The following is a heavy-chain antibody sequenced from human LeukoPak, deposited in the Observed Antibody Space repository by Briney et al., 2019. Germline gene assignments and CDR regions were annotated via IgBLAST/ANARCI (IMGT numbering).Heavy chain of an antibody. CDR2: IYYSGST. J-gene: IGHJ4*02. CDR3: ARHLAASRLFDY. D-gene: IGHD3-16*01. V-gene: IGHV4-39*07. Sequence: WIRQPPGKGLEWIGSIYYSGSTYYNPSLKSRVTISVDTSKNQFSLKLSSVTAADTAVYYCARHLAASRLFDYWGQGTLVTVSS.